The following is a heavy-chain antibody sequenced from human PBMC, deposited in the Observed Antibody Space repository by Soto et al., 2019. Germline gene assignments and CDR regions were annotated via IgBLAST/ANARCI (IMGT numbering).Heavy chain of an antibody. CDR2: IYHSGST. Sequence: SETLSLTCAVSGGSISSGGYSWSWIRQPSGKGLEWIGYIYHSGSTYYNPSLKSRVTISVDRSKNQFSLKLSSVTAADTAVYYCARGRYVLNLCYFDYWGQGTLVTVSS. CDR3: ARGRYVLNLCYFDY. CDR1: GGSISSGGYS. V-gene: IGHV4-30-2*01. J-gene: IGHJ4*02. D-gene: IGHD3-16*01.